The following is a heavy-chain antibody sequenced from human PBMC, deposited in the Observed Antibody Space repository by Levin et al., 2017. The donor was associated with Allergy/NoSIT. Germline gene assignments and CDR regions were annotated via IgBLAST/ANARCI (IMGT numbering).Heavy chain of an antibody. CDR3: AKDQNVLRDFDWLLFDY. CDR2: ISGSGGST. J-gene: IGHJ4*02. D-gene: IGHD3-9*01. CDR1: GFTFSSYA. V-gene: IGHV3-23*01. Sequence: GESLKISCAASGFTFSSYAMSWVRQAPGKGLEWVSAISGSGGSTYYADSVKGRFTISRDNSKNTLYLQMNSLRAEDTAVYYCAKDQNVLRDFDWLLFDYWGQGTLVTVSS.